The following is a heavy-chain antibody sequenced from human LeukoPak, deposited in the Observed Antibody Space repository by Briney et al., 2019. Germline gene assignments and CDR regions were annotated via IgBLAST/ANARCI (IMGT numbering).Heavy chain of an antibody. J-gene: IGHJ6*02. CDR2: ISYDGSNK. V-gene: IGHV3-30*18. Sequence: PGGSLRLSCVASGFTFSHYSLHWVRQAPGKGLEWVAAISYDGSNKYYADSVKGRFTISRDNSKNTLYLQMNSLRAEDTAVYYCANSDGYDPDYYYYGMDVWGQGTTVTVSS. CDR3: ANSDGYDPDYYYYGMDV. CDR1: GFTFSHYS. D-gene: IGHD5-12*01.